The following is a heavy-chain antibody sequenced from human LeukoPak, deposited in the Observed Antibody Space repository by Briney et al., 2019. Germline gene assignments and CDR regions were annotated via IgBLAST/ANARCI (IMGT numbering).Heavy chain of an antibody. CDR3: ARALSDTVVTNRDAFDI. D-gene: IGHD4-23*01. CDR2: INPNSGGT. V-gene: IGHV1-2*02. CDR1: GYTFTGYY. Sequence: VASVKVSCKASGYTFTGYYMHWVRQAPGQGLEWMGWINPNSGGTNYAQKFQGRVTMTRDTSISTAYMELSRLRSDDTAVYYCARALSDTVVTNRDAFDIWGQGTMVTVSS. J-gene: IGHJ3*02.